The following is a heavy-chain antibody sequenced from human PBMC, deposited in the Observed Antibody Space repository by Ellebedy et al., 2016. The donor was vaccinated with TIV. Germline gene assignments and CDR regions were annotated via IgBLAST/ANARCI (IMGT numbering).Heavy chain of an antibody. J-gene: IGHJ4*02. Sequence: PGGSLRLSCAASGFTFSSYAMSWVRRAQGKGLDWVSTTSNTGSRTYYADSVEGRFIISRDNSKKTLYLQMNSLRAEDPAVYYWAKGRGEGSDSSAPRYYFDYWGLGTLVTVSS. V-gene: IGHV3-23*01. CDR3: AKGRGEGSDSSAPRYYFDY. D-gene: IGHD3-22*01. CDR1: GFTFSSYA. CDR2: TSNTGSRT.